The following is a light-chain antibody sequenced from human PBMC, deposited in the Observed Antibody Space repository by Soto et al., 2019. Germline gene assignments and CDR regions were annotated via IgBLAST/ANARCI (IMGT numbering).Light chain of an antibody. J-gene: IGKJ3*01. V-gene: IGKV1-39*01. Sequence: IQMTQSPSSLSASVGDRVTITCRASQSINTYLNWYQQKPGKAPKFMIYDASSLQSGVPSRFSGSGSGTDFTLTISSLQPEDSATYYCQQSYRAPLTFGPGTKVAIK. CDR3: QQSYRAPLT. CDR2: DAS. CDR1: QSINTY.